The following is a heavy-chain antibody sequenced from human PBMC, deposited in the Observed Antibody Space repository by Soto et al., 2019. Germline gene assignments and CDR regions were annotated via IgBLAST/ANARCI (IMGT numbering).Heavy chain of an antibody. CDR3: ATGYGDYPFDY. CDR1: GYTLTELS. CDR2: FDPEDVVT. J-gene: IGHJ4*02. Sequence: KALGASVKVSCKVSGYTLTELSMHWVRQAPGKGLEWMGGFDPEDVVTIYAQTVICTVSMTEDIPICTAYMELSSLRSEDTAVYYCATGYGDYPFDYWGQGTLVTVSS. D-gene: IGHD4-17*01. V-gene: IGHV1-24*01.